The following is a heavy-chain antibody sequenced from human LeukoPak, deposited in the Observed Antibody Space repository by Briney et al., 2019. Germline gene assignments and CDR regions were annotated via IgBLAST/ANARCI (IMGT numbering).Heavy chain of an antibody. CDR2: ISSSSSTI. CDR3: ARAATVTAESAFGY. Sequence: PGGSLRLSCAACGFTFSSYSMNWVRQAPGKGREWVSYISSSSSTIYYADSVKGRFTISRDNAKNSLYLQMNSLRAEDTAVYYCARAATVTAESAFGYWGQGTLVPVSS. CDR1: GFTFSSYS. J-gene: IGHJ4*02. V-gene: IGHV3-48*01. D-gene: IGHD4-17*01.